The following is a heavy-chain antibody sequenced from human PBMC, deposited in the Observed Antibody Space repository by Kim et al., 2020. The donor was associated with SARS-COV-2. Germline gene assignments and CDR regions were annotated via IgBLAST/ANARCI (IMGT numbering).Heavy chain of an antibody. CDR1: GFTFSSYA. CDR3: AREQWELRSVDY. Sequence: GGSLRLSCAASGFTFSSYALHWVRQAPGKGLEWVAVISYDGSKKYYADSVKGRFTISRDNSRNTVYLQMNSLRADDRAVYYCAREQWELRSVDYWGQGTL. CDR2: ISYDGSKK. J-gene: IGHJ4*02. V-gene: IGHV3-30*04. D-gene: IGHD1-26*01.